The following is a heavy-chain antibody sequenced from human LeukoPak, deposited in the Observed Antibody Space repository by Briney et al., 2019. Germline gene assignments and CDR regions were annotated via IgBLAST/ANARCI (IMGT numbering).Heavy chain of an antibody. Sequence: GGSLRLSCAASTFTFSRYAMGWVRQAPGKGLEWVSGISDRGGSTNYADSVKGRFTISRDNPKNTLYLQMNSLRSEDTAVYFCAKRGVVIRAVLVVGFHKEAYYFDSWGQGALVTVSS. CDR3: AKRGVVIRAVLVVGFHKEAYYFDS. J-gene: IGHJ4*02. CDR1: TFTFSRYA. CDR2: ISDRGGST. V-gene: IGHV3-23*01. D-gene: IGHD2-15*01.